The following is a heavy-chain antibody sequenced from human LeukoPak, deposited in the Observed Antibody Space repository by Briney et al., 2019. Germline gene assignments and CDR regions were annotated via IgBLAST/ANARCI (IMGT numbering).Heavy chain of an antibody. CDR3: ARLLDNDSSGDPDTFDV. V-gene: IGHV4-59*11. CDR1: GGSISSQY. J-gene: IGHJ3*01. D-gene: IGHD3-22*01. Sequence: SETLSLTCTVSGGSISSQYWSWIRQPPGKGLDWIGFVYFTGRTRYNRSPQSRVTMSIDTSENKFSMKLTSVTAADTAVYYCARLLDNDSSGDPDTFDVWGRGTVVTVSS. CDR2: VYFTGRT.